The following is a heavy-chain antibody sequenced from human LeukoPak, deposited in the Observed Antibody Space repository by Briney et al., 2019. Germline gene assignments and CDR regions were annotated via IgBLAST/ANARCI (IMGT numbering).Heavy chain of an antibody. CDR3: AKDTGYSSGWYRTFQH. CDR2: ISGSGSDI. Sequence: GGSLRLSCAASGFTFSNYAMSWVRQAPGRGLEWVSTISGSGSDIYYADSVKGRFTISRDNSKNTLFLQMNSLRDEDTAVYYCAKDTGYSSGWYRTFQHWGQGTLVTVSS. J-gene: IGHJ1*01. CDR1: GFTFSNYA. V-gene: IGHV3-23*01. D-gene: IGHD6-19*01.